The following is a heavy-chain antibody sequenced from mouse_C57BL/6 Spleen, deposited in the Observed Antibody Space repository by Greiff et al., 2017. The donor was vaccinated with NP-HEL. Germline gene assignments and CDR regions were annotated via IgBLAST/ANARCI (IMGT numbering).Heavy chain of an antibody. CDR2: IDPSDSYT. CDR3: ARSYYGSKAWFAY. V-gene: IGHV1-50*01. J-gene: IGHJ3*01. D-gene: IGHD1-1*01. CDR1: GYTFTSYW. Sequence: VQLQQPGAELVKPGASVKLSCQASGYTFTSYWMQWVKQRPGQGLEWIGEIDPSDSYTNYHQKFKGKATLTVDTASITAYMQLSSLTSEDSAVYYCARSYYGSKAWFAYWGQGTLVTVSA.